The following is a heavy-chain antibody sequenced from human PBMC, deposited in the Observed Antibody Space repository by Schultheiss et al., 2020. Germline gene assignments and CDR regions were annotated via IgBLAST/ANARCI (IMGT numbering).Heavy chain of an antibody. Sequence: GGSLRLSCAASGFTFSSYSMNWVRQAPGKGLEWVSYISSSGSTIYYADSVKGRFTISRDNAKNSLYLQMNSLRAEDTAVYYCAREGVGAYSYGYDYWGQGTLVTVSS. CDR3: AREGVGAYSYGYDY. J-gene: IGHJ4*02. V-gene: IGHV3-48*04. CDR2: ISSSGSTI. CDR1: GFTFSSYS. D-gene: IGHD5-18*01.